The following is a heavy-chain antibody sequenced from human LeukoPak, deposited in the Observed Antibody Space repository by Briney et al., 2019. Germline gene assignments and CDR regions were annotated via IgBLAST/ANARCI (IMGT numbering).Heavy chain of an antibody. CDR2: INPNSGGT. CDR3: ARGRDNGGSYKLFHI. Sequence: ASVKVSCKASGYTFTGYYLHWVRQAPGQGLEWMGWINPNSGGTNYAQKFQGRVTMARDTSISTAYMELSSLRSDDTALYYCARGRDNGGSYKLFHIWGQGTLVTVSS. V-gene: IGHV1-2*02. D-gene: IGHD1-26*01. CDR1: GYTFTGYY. J-gene: IGHJ3*02.